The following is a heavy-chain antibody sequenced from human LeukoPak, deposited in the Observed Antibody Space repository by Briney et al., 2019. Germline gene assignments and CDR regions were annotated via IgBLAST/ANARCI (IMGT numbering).Heavy chain of an antibody. Sequence: SETLSLTCTVSGGSISSYYWSWIRQPPGKGLEWIGYIYYSGSTNYNPSLKSRVTISVDTSKHQFSLKLSSVTAADTAVYYCARVRDILTGLYFDYWGQGTLVTVSS. J-gene: IGHJ4*02. V-gene: IGHV4-59*01. CDR1: GGSISSYY. CDR2: IYYSGST. CDR3: ARVRDILTGLYFDY. D-gene: IGHD3-9*01.